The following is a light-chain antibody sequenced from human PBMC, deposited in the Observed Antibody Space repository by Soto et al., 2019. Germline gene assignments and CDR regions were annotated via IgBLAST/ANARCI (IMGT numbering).Light chain of an antibody. CDR1: QGITNY. Sequence: DIQMTQSPSSLSASVGDRVTITCRASQGITNYLNWYQQKPGKAPKLLIHDASNLETGVPSRFSGSGSGTDFTFTISRLQPEDIATYYCQHFDSLVVSFGRGTKVEIK. V-gene: IGKV1-33*01. J-gene: IGKJ4*01. CDR3: QHFDSLVVS. CDR2: DAS.